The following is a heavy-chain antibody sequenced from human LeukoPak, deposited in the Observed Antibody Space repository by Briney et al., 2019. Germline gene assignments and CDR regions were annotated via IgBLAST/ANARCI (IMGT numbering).Heavy chain of an antibody. V-gene: IGHV3-7*01. Sequence: GGSLRLSCAASGFTFSSYWMSWVCQAPGKGLEWVANIKQDGSEKYYVDSVKGRFTISRDNAKNSLYLQMNSLRAEDTAVYYCARDDCSSISCYHNWFDPWGQGTLVTVSS. CDR2: IKQDGSEK. CDR3: ARDDCSSISCYHNWFDP. CDR1: GFTFSSYW. D-gene: IGHD2-2*01. J-gene: IGHJ5*02.